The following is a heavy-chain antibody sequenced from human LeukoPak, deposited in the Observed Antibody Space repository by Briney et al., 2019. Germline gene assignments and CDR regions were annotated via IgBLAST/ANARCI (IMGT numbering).Heavy chain of an antibody. CDR3: ARGREMATHYYMDV. Sequence: SVKVSCKASGGTFSSYAISWVRQAPGQGLEWMGGIIPIFGTANYAQKFQGRVTITTDESTSTAYMELSSLRSEDAAVYYCARGREMATHYYMDVWGKGTTVTVSS. D-gene: IGHD5-24*01. CDR1: GGTFSSYA. V-gene: IGHV1-69*05. CDR2: IIPIFGTA. J-gene: IGHJ6*03.